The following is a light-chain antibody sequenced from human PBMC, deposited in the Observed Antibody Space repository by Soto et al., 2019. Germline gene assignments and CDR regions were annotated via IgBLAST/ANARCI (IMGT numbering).Light chain of an antibody. CDR3: SSYTSSSTPYVV. CDR2: EVS. J-gene: IGLJ2*01. Sequence: QSALTQPASVSGSPGQSITISCTGTSSYVGGYNYVSWYQPRPGQAPKLMIYEVSNRPSGVSNRFSGSKSGNTASLTISGLQAEDEADYYCSSYTSSSTPYVVFGGGTKLTVL. CDR1: SSYVGGYNY. V-gene: IGLV2-14*01.